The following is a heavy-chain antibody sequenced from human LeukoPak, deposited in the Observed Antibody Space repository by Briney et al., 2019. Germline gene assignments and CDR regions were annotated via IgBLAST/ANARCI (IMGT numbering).Heavy chain of an antibody. Sequence: GGSLRLSCAASGFTFSSYSMNWVRQAPGKGLEWVSSISSSSSYIYYADSVKGRFTISRDNSKNTLYLQMNSLRAEDTAVYYCAKAYGSTDYYYYYMDVWGKGTTVTVSS. CDR1: GFTFSSYS. CDR3: AKAYGSTDYYYYYMDV. CDR2: ISSSSSYI. V-gene: IGHV3-21*01. J-gene: IGHJ6*03. D-gene: IGHD3-10*01.